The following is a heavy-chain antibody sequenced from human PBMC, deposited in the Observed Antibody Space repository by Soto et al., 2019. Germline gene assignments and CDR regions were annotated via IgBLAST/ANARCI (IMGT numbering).Heavy chain of an antibody. CDR2: IYWDDGK. CDR3: ANSTATPVYFKH. J-gene: IGHJ1*01. Sequence: AGRTLVNPTQTLTLTCVFSGFSVNTCGVTGGWIRQPPGKALEWVALIYWDDGKRYSPSLKSRLTITKETSRNQVVLTMTNVDPEDTATYFCANSTATPVYFKHWGDLTLVTVSS. CDR1: GFSVNTCGVT. V-gene: IGHV2-5*02.